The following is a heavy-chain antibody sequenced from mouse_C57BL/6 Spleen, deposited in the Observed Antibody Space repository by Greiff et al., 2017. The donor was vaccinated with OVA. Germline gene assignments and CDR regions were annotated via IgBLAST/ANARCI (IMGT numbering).Heavy chain of an antibody. CDR1: GFTFSSYA. Sequence: EVQLVESGEGLVKPGGSLKLSCAASGFTFSSYAMSWVRQTPEKRLEWVAYISSGGDYIYYADTVKGRFTISRDNARNTLYLQMSSLKSEDTAMYYGTRDQRPSYRGYIDVWGTGTTVTVSS. CDR2: ISSGGDYI. J-gene: IGHJ1*03. D-gene: IGHD6-1*01. CDR3: TRDQRPSYRGYIDV. V-gene: IGHV5-9-1*02.